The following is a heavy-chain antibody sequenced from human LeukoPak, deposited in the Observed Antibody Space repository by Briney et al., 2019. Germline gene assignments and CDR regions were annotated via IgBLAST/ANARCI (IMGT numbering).Heavy chain of an antibody. V-gene: IGHV1-46*01. Sequence: ASVKVSCKASGYTFSTYYVYWVRQAPGPGLEWMGMIIPSDGFTSYAQKFQGRVTMTRDMSTSTVYMELSSLRSEDTAVYYCARLWFGELFDYWGQGTLVTVSS. D-gene: IGHD3-10*01. CDR2: IIPSDGFT. CDR3: ARLWFGELFDY. CDR1: GYTFSTYY. J-gene: IGHJ4*02.